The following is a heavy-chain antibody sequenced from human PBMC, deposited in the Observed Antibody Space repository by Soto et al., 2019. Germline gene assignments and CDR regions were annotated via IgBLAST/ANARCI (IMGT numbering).Heavy chain of an antibody. CDR3: ARDRSPIAARPGYYGMDV. Sequence: GGSLRLSCAASGFTFSSYSMNWVRQAPGKGLEWVSYISSSSSTIYYADSVKGRFTISRDNAKNLLYLQMNSLRDEDTAVYYCARDRSPIAARPGYYGMDVWGQGTTVTVSS. J-gene: IGHJ6*02. CDR2: ISSSSSTI. V-gene: IGHV3-48*02. D-gene: IGHD6-6*01. CDR1: GFTFSSYS.